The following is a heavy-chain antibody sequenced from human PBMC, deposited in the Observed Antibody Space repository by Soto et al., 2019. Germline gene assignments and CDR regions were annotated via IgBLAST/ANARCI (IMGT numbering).Heavy chain of an antibody. D-gene: IGHD3-16*01. J-gene: IGHJ6*02. CDR3: VKDMAPGGADV. Sequence: GGSLRLSCAVSGTTSTDYGMHWVRQAPGKGLEWVSGVLGDNGQIGYADSVRGRFTSSRDNARHFLYLQMNSLTVEDTALYYCVKDMAPGGADVWGQGTAVTVSS. CDR1: GTTSTDYG. CDR2: VLGDNGQI. V-gene: IGHV3-9*02.